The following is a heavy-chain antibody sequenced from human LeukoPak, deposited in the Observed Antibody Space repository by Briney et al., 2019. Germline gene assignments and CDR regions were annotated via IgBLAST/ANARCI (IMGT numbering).Heavy chain of an antibody. V-gene: IGHV4-34*01. CDR3: ARGRYVTTRGGAAAGFLDY. Sequence: PSETLSLTCAVSGGSFSGHYWNWIRQPPGKGLEWIGEINHGGSTNYNPSLKSRVTISVDTSQDQFSLRLSSVTAADTAVYYCARGRYVTTRGGAAAGFLDYWGQGTLVTVST. CDR1: GGSFSGHY. CDR2: INHGGST. D-gene: IGHD6-13*01. J-gene: IGHJ4*02.